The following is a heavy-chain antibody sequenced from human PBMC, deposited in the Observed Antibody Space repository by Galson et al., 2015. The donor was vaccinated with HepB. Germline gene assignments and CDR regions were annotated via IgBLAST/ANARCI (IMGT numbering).Heavy chain of an antibody. Sequence: SLRLSCAASGFTFSSYSMNWVRQAPGKGLEWVSSISSSSSYIYYAYAVKGPFTISRDNAKNSLYLQVNSLRAEDTAVYYCAREGDSGSYSDDRYYFDYWGQGTLVTVSS. J-gene: IGHJ4*02. CDR2: ISSSSSYI. CDR1: GFTFSSYS. CDR3: AREGDSGSYSDDRYYFDY. V-gene: IGHV3-21*01. D-gene: IGHD1-26*01.